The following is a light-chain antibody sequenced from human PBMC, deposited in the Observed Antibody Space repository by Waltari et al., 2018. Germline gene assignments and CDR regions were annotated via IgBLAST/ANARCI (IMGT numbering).Light chain of an antibody. J-gene: IGLJ2*01. V-gene: IGLV2-8*01. Sequence: QSALTQPPSASGSPGQSVTISCTGTSSDVGDYVSWYQQHPGKAPKLMISEVTKRPSGVADRLSGAKAGNTAGLTVSGLQAEDEAEYYCSSYAGSNNLVVGGGTKLTV. CDR1: SSDVGDY. CDR3: SSYAGSNNLV. CDR2: EVT.